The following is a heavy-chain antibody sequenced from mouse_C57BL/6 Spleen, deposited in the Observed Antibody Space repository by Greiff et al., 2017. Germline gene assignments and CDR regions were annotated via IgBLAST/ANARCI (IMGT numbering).Heavy chain of an antibody. V-gene: IGHV1-9*01. J-gene: IGHJ2*01. D-gene: IGHD1-1*01. CDR2: ILPGSGST. CDR3: ARRSPSYYYGRAFDY. CDR1: GYTFTGYW. Sequence: VQLQQSGAELMKPGASVKLSCKATGYTFTGYWIEWVKQRPGHGLEWIGEILPGSGSTNYNEKFKGKATFTADTSSNTAYMQLSSLTTEDSAIYYCARRSPSYYYGRAFDYWGQGTTLTVAS.